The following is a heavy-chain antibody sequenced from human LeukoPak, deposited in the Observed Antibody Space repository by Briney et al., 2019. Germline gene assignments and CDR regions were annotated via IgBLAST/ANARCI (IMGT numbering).Heavy chain of an antibody. V-gene: IGHV1-3*04. CDR2: INSANGNT. J-gene: IGHJ6*02. CDR1: GYTFANYA. Sequence: GASVTVSCTASGYTFANYAMHWVRQAPRQSLEWMGWINSANGNTKYSQKFQGRVTITRDTSASTAYMELSSLRSEDTAVYYCARDGRFIVADYYYGMDVWGQWTTVTVSS. CDR3: ARDGRFIVADYYYGMDV. D-gene: IGHD1-26*01.